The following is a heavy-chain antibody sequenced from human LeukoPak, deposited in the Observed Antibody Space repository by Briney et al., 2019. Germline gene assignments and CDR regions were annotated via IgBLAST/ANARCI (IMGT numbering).Heavy chain of an antibody. Sequence: ASVRVSCKASGYTFTNYYMHWVRQAPGQGLEWMGMINPSGGSTSYAQKFQGRVTMTRDMSTSTDYMELISLRSEDTAVYYCARDNSVGDTAWWFDPWGQGTLVTVSS. CDR2: INPSGGST. CDR3: ARDNSVGDTAWWFDP. CDR1: GYTFTNYY. V-gene: IGHV1-46*01. D-gene: IGHD1-26*01. J-gene: IGHJ5*02.